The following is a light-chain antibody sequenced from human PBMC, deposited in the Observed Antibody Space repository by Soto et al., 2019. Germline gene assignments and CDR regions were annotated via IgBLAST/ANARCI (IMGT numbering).Light chain of an antibody. Sequence: AIQMTQSPSSLSASVEDIVTITCRASQGISNDLGRYQQKPEKAPKVLIYAASSLQSGVPSRYSGSGSGTDFTLTISRLQPGEFATYAGLQAYNYPSTFSQGAKVEIK. V-gene: IGKV1-6*01. CDR1: QGISND. CDR3: LQAYNYPST. J-gene: IGKJ1*01. CDR2: AAS.